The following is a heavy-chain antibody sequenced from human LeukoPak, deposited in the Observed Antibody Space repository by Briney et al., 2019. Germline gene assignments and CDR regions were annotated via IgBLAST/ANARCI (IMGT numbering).Heavy chain of an antibody. CDR3: ASNRGYYYDSTSAFDI. CDR1: GGSISSYY. CDR2: IYYSGST. D-gene: IGHD3-22*01. J-gene: IGHJ3*02. V-gene: IGHV4-59*01. Sequence: PSETLSLTCTVPGGSISSYYWSWIRQSPGKGLEWIGYIYYSGSTNYNPSLKSRDTISVDTSKNQFSLKLSSVTAADTAVYYCASNRGYYYDSTSAFDIWGQGTMVTVSS.